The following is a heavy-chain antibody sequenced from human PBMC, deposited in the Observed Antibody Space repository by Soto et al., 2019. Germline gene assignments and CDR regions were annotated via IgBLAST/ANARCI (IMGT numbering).Heavy chain of an antibody. J-gene: IGHJ4*02. D-gene: IGHD1-26*01. CDR3: TGHGGNPY. CDR2: IIDTAGDTYDT. Sequence: GSLRLSCTAXGFNLRTNGMSCVRQAPGKGLEWVSSIIDTAGDTYDTYYADSVKGRFTVSRDKSENSMHMQLNSLGAEAAALYYCTGHGGNPYFGQGTLVIVSS. V-gene: IGHV3-23*01. CDR1: GFNLRTNG.